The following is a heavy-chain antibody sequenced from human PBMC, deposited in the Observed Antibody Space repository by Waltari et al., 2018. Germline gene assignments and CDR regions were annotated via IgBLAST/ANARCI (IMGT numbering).Heavy chain of an antibody. J-gene: IGHJ4*02. Sequence: VQLVESGGGLVQPGRSLRLSCAASGFTFDDYAMHWVRQAPGKGLEWVSGISWNSGSIGYADAVKGRFTISRDNAKNSLYLQMNSLRAEDTALYYCAKGALLYGGNPYYFDYWGQGTLVTVSS. CDR3: AKGALLYGGNPYYFDY. V-gene: IGHV3-9*01. CDR1: GFTFDDYA. CDR2: ISWNSGSI. D-gene: IGHD2-15*01.